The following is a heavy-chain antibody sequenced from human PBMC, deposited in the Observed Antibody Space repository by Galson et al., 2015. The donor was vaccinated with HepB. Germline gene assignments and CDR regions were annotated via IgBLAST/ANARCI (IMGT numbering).Heavy chain of an antibody. V-gene: IGHV3-53*01. CDR2: IYSGGST. J-gene: IGHJ4*02. D-gene: IGHD3-3*01. Sequence: SLRLSCAASGFTVSSNYMSWVRQAPGKGLEWVSLIYSGGSTYYGDSVKGRFTISRDNSKNTLYLQMNSLRAEDTAVYYCARATAGFWSGYQPGYFDYWGQGTLVTVSS. CDR3: ARATAGFWSGYQPGYFDY. CDR1: GFTVSSNY.